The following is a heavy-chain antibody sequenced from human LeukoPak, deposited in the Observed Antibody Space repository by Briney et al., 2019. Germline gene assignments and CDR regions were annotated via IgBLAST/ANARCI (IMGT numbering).Heavy chain of an antibody. CDR1: GFTFSSYG. CDR3: ARDNWITGYFDY. Sequence: GGSLRLSSAASGFTFSSYGMHWVRQAPGKGLEWVAVIWYDGSNKYYADSVKGRFTISRDNSKNTLYLQMNSLRAEDTAVYYCARDNWITGYFDYWGQGTLVTVSS. D-gene: IGHD1-20*01. V-gene: IGHV3-33*01. J-gene: IGHJ4*02. CDR2: IWYDGSNK.